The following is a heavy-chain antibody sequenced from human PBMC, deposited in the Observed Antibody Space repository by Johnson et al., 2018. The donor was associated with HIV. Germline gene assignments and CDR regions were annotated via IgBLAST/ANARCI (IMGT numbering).Heavy chain of an antibody. J-gene: IGHJ3*02. CDR1: GFTFSSYG. CDR3: AKLIVNWNYDEQPSRAFDI. V-gene: IGHV3-30*02. D-gene: IGHD1-7*01. Sequence: QVQLVESGGGVVQPGGSLRLSCAASGFTFSSYGMHWVRQAPGKGLEWVAFIRYDASNKYYADSVKGRFTVSRDNSKHTLYLQMNSLRAEDTAVYYCAKLIVNWNYDEQPSRAFDIWGQGTKVTVSS. CDR2: IRYDASNK.